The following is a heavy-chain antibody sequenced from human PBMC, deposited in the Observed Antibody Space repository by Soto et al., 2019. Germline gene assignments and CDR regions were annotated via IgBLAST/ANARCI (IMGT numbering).Heavy chain of an antibody. D-gene: IGHD4-17*01. CDR3: ARDRGDYGDYGIYYYYGMDV. V-gene: IGHV6-1*01. J-gene: IGHJ6*02. CDR1: GDSVSSNSAA. CDR2: TYYRSKWYN. Sequence: LSQTLSLTCAISGDSVSSNSAAWNWIRQSPSRGLEWLGRTYYRSKWYNDYAVSVKSRITINPDTSKNQFSLQLNSVTPEDTAVYYCARDRGDYGDYGIYYYYGMDVWGQGTTVTVSS.